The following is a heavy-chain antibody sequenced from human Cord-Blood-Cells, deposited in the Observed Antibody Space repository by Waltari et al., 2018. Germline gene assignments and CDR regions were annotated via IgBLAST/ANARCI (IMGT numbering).Heavy chain of an antibody. Sequence: QLQLQESGPGLVKPSETLSLTCTVSGGSISSSSYSWGWIRQPPGKGLEWIGSIYYSGSTYYNPSLKSRVTISVDTSKNQFSLKLSSVTAADTAVYYCARRRLGADWYFDLWGRGTLVTVSS. CDR3: ARRRLGADWYFDL. J-gene: IGHJ2*01. V-gene: IGHV4-39*07. D-gene: IGHD3-9*01. CDR2: IYYSGST. CDR1: GGSISSSSYS.